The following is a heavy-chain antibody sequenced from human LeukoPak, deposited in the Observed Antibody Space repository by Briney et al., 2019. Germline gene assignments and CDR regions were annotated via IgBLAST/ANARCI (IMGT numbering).Heavy chain of an antibody. CDR1: GFTFSSYG. Sequence: PGGSLRLSCAASGFTFSSYGMHWVRQAPGKGLEWVAVMWYDGSNKYYADSVKGRFTISRDNSKNTLYLQMNSLRAEDTAVYYCAKDLGYSYGYRLSLFDYWGQGTLVTVSS. D-gene: IGHD5-18*01. J-gene: IGHJ4*02. CDR3: AKDLGYSYGYRLSLFDY. V-gene: IGHV3-33*06. CDR2: MWYDGSNK.